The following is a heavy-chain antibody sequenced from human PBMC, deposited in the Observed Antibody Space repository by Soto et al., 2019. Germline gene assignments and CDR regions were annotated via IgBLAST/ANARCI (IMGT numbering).Heavy chain of an antibody. V-gene: IGHV3-53*02. Sequence: EVQLVETGGGLIQPGGSLRLSCAASGFSVGSNYMTWVRQSPGKGLEWVSLIYSNGDTDYADSVKARFSIPRDNFRNTLFLQMNNLRAEDTAVYHGARKSESRPVPEADGVWGRGALVTVSS. J-gene: IGHJ4*02. CDR2: IYSNGDT. CDR3: ARKSESRPVPEADGV. D-gene: IGHD2-8*01. CDR1: GFSVGSNY.